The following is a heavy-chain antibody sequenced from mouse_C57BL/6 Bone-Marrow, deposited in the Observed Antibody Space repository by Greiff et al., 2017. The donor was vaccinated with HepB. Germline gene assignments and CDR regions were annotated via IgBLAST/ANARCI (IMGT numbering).Heavy chain of an antibody. V-gene: IGHV1-19*01. CDR1: GYTFTDYY. CDR3: ARGKVGRRGDYFDY. J-gene: IGHJ2*01. Sequence: EVQLQQSGPVLVKPGASVKMSCKASGYTFTDYYMNWVKQSHGKSLEWIGVINPYNGGTSYNQKFKGKATLTVDKSSSTAYMELNSLTSEDSAVYYCARGKVGRRGDYFDYWGQGTTLTVSS. D-gene: IGHD4-1*01. CDR2: INPYNGGT.